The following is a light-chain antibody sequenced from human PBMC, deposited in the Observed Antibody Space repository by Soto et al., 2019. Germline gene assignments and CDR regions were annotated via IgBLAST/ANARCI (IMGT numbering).Light chain of an antibody. V-gene: IGLV2-14*01. CDR2: EVS. Sequence: QSALTQPASVSGSPGQSITISCTGTSSDVDVGGYNYVSWYQQHPGKAPKLMIYEVSNRPSGVSNRFSGSKSGNTASLTIAGLQAEDEADYYCSLYTSSATGVFGGGTKLTVL. J-gene: IGLJ3*02. CDR3: SLYTSSATGV. CDR1: SSDVDVGGYNY.